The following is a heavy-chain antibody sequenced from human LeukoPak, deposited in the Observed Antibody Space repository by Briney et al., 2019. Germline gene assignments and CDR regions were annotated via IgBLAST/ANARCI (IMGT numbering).Heavy chain of an antibody. Sequence: SQTLSLTCTVSGDSISSGNYYWSWIRQPAGEGLEWIGRIYTSGSTNYNPSLKSRVTISVDTSKNQFSLKLSSVTAADTAVYYCARGEYQLLFSYWGQGTLVTVSS. V-gene: IGHV4-61*02. D-gene: IGHD2-2*01. CDR1: GDSISSGNYY. CDR3: ARGEYQLLFSY. J-gene: IGHJ4*02. CDR2: IYTSGST.